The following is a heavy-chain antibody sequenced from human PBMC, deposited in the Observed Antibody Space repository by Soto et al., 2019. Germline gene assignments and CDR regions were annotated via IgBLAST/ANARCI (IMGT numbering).Heavy chain of an antibody. CDR2: IYYSGST. V-gene: IGHV4-31*03. D-gene: IGHD6-6*01. CDR3: ARGDGSSSRRAPSYYFDY. CDR1: GGSISSGGYY. Sequence: SETLSLTCTVSGGSISSGGYYWSWIRQHPGKGLEWIGYIYYSGSTYYNPSLKSRVTLSVDTSKNQFSLKLSSVTAADTAVYYCARGDGSSSRRAPSYYFDYWGQGTLVTVSS. J-gene: IGHJ4*02.